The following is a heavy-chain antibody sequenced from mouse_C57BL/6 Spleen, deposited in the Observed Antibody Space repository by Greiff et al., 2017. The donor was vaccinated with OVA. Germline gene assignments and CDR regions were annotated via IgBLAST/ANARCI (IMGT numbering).Heavy chain of an antibody. J-gene: IGHJ2*01. CDR1: GFTFSSYA. V-gene: IGHV5-4*01. CDR3: ARDRDFDY. CDR2: ISDGGSYT. Sequence: EVKLVESGGGLVKPGGSLTLSCAASGFTFSSYAMSWVRQTPEKRLEWVATISDGGSYTYYPDNVKGRFTISRDNAKNNLYLQLSHLKSEDTAMYYCARDRDFDYWGQGTTLTFSS.